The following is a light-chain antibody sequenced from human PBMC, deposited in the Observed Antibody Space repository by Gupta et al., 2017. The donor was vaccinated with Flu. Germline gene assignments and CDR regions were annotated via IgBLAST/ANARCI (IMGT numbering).Light chain of an antibody. CDR1: SSNIGAGYD. CDR2: GNS. Sequence: VTISCTGSSSNIGAGYDVHWYQQLPGTAPKLLIYGNSNRPSGVPDRFSGSKSGTSASLAITGLQAEDEADYYCQSYDSSLSGSVFDGGTKLTVL. V-gene: IGLV1-40*01. CDR3: QSYDSSLSGSV. J-gene: IGLJ2*01.